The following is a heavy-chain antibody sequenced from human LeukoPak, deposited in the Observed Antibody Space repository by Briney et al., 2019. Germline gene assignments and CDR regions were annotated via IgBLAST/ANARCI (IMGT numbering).Heavy chain of an antibody. CDR2: IYHSGST. CDR3: ARHDMDVAGAGLDYFDY. D-gene: IGHD1-26*01. V-gene: IGHV4-38-2*01. CDR1: GYSISSGYY. Sequence: SETLSLTCAVSGYSISSGYYWGWIRQPPGKGLEWIGSIYHSGSTYYNPSLKSRVTISVDTSKNQFSLKLSSVTAADTAVYYCARHDMDVAGAGLDYFDYWGQGTLVTVSS. J-gene: IGHJ4*02.